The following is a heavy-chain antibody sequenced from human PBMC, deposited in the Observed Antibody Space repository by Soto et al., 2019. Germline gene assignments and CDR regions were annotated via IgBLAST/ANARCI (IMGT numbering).Heavy chain of an antibody. CDR1: GVSISSGAYY. CDR3: ARDEGYYAMDV. CDR2: IYYSGTP. Sequence: TLSLTCTVSGVSISSGAYYWSWIRQHPGKGLEWIGYIYYSGTPYYNPSLESRVIISLDTSKNQFSLKLSSVTAADTAVYYCARDEGYYAMDVWGQGTTVTVPS. J-gene: IGHJ6*02. V-gene: IGHV4-31*03.